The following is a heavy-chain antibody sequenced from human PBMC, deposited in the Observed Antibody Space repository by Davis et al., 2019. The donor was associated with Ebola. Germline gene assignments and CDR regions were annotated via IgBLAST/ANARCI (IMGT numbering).Heavy chain of an antibody. CDR1: GGSISSSTW. Sequence: SETLSLTCAVSGGSISSSTWWSWVRQSPGKGLEWIGEIYPSGNTNYNPSLKSRVTISVDRSKNQFSLRLTSVTAADTAVYYCARRGCSGGSCLHDYWGQGTLVTVSS. D-gene: IGHD2-15*01. V-gene: IGHV4-4*02. J-gene: IGHJ4*02. CDR3: ARRGCSGGSCLHDY. CDR2: IYPSGNT.